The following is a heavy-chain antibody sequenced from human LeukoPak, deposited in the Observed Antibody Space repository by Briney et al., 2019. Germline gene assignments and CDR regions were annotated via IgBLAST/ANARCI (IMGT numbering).Heavy chain of an antibody. CDR2: INHSGST. CDR1: GGSFSGYY. D-gene: IGHD2-15*01. CDR3: ARGPSGVAATAPIDY. J-gene: IGHJ4*02. Sequence: SETLSLTCAVYGGSFSGYYWSWIRQPPGKGLEWIGEINHSGSTNCNPSLKSRVTISVDTSKNQFSLKLSSVTAADTAVYYCARGPSGVAATAPIDYWGQGTLVTVSS. V-gene: IGHV4-34*01.